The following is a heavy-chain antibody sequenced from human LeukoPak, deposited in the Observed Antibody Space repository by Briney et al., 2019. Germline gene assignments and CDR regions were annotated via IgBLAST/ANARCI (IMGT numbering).Heavy chain of an antibody. CDR2: ISGSGGST. D-gene: IGHD6-13*01. J-gene: IGHJ5*02. CDR1: GFTFTSYA. V-gene: IGHV3-23*01. Sequence: GGSLRLSCEASGFTFTSYAMSWVRQAPGKGLEWVSAISGSGGSTYYADSVKGRFTISRDNSKNTLYLQMNSLRAEDTAVYYCAKPRPSYSSSWYDHWGQGTLVTVSS. CDR3: AKPRPSYSSSWYDH.